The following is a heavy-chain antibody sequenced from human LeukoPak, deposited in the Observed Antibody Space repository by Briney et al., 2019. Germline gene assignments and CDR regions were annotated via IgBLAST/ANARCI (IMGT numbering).Heavy chain of an antibody. CDR1: GYSFTSYW. Sequence: GGSLKISGKGSGYSFTSYWIGWVRQMPGKGVEGMGVIYPGDSETRYSASVQGQVTISADKSISTAYLQWSSLKASDTAMYYCARLAGYIIDYWGEGTLVTVSS. D-gene: IGHD5-18*01. CDR2: IYPGDSET. J-gene: IGHJ4*02. V-gene: IGHV5-51*01. CDR3: ARLAGYIIDY.